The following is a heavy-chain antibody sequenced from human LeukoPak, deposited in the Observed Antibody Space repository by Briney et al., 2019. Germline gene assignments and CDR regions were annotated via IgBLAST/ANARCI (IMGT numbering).Heavy chain of an antibody. Sequence: SETLSLTCTVSGGSISSGDYYWSWIRQPPGKGLEWIGYIYYSGSTYYDPSLKSRVTISVDTSKNQFSLKLSSVTAADTAVYYCEGGPTSYYMGVWGKGTTVTVSS. CDR2: IYYSGST. CDR3: EGGPTSYYMGV. CDR1: GGSISSGDYY. J-gene: IGHJ6*03. V-gene: IGHV4-30-4*08.